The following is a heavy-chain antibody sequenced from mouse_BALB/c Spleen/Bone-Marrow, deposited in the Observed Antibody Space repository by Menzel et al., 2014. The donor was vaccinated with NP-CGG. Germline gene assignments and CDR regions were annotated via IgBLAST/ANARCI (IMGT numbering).Heavy chain of an antibody. Sequence: VMLVESGPGLVAPSQSLPITCTVSGFSLTDYGVSWIRQPPGKGLEWLGVIWGGGSTYYSSALKSRLSISKDNSKSQVFLKMNSLQTDDTAMYYCAKDGYYLFYWGQGTSVTVS. CDR2: IWGGGST. CDR1: GFSLTDYG. V-gene: IGHV2-6-5*01. D-gene: IGHD2-3*01. J-gene: IGHJ4*01. CDR3: AKDGYYLFY.